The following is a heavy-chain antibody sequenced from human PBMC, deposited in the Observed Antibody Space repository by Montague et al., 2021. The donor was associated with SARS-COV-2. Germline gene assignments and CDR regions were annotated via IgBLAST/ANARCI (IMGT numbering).Heavy chain of an antibody. J-gene: IGHJ6*02. CDR3: ASLGSPAYCGGDCYLRDYGTDV. Sequence: SETLSLTCTVSGGSITSSAYFWIWIRQSPGKDLDSIVTICYSANSNSYPTLKSPLSISMAKTKSQVSLKINSVTAADTAEYFCASLGSPAYCGGDCYLRDYGTDVWGQGTRVTVSS. CDR1: GGSITSSAYF. V-gene: IGHV4-39*01. CDR2: ICYSANS. D-gene: IGHD2-21*02.